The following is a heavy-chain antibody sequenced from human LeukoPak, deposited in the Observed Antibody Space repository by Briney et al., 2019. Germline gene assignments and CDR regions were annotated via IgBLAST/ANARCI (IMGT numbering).Heavy chain of an antibody. J-gene: IGHJ4*02. CDR3: ARDQGRDLWSGYGGDLDY. Sequence: SETLSLTCTVSGGSISSYYWSWIRQPPGKGLEWIGYIYYSGSTNYNPSLKSRVTISVDTSKNQFSLKLSSVTAADTAVYYYARDQGRDLWSGYGGDLDYWGQGTLVTVSS. V-gene: IGHV4-59*01. D-gene: IGHD3-3*01. CDR1: GGSISSYY. CDR2: IYYSGST.